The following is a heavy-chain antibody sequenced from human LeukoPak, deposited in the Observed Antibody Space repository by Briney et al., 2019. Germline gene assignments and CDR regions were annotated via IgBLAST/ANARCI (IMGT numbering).Heavy chain of an antibody. V-gene: IGHV4-39*07. D-gene: IGHD3-10*01. CDR1: GGSISSSSYY. CDR3: ARWVRKLVRGEDESYYYYYMDV. CDR2: IYYSGST. J-gene: IGHJ6*03. Sequence: SETLSLTCTVSGGSISSSSYYWGWIRQPPGKGLEWIGSIYYSGSTYYNPSLKSRVTISVDTSKNQFSLKLSSVTAADTAVYYCARWVRKLVRGEDESYYYYYMDVWGKGTTVTISS.